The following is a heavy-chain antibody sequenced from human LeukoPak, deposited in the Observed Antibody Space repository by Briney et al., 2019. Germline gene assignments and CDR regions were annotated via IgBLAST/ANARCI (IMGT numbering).Heavy chain of an antibody. V-gene: IGHV3-21*01. CDR1: GFTFSSYS. CDR3: ARDWNYFSC. CDR2: ISSSSGSI. D-gene: IGHD1-1*01. Sequence: PGGSLRLSCAASGFASGFTFSSYSMNWVRQAPGKGLEWVSSISSSSGSIYYADSVKGRFTISRDNAKNSVYLQMNSLRAEDTAVYYCARDWNYFSCWGQGTLVTVSS. J-gene: IGHJ4*02.